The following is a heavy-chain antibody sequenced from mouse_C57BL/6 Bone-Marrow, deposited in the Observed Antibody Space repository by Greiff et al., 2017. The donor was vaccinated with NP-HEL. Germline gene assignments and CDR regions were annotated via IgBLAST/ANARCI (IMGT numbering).Heavy chain of an antibody. Sequence: QVHVKQSGPELVKPGASVKISCKASGYAFSSSWMNWVKQRPGKGLEWIGRIYPGDGDTNYNGKFKGKATLTADKSSSTAYMQLSSLTSEDSAVYFCARYGGFAYWGQGTLVTVSA. CDR1: GYAFSSSW. J-gene: IGHJ3*01. CDR2: IYPGDGDT. CDR3: ARYGGFAY. D-gene: IGHD1-1*02. V-gene: IGHV1-82*01.